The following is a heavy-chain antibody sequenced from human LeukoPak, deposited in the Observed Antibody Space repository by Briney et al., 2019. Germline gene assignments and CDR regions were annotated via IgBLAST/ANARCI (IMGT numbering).Heavy chain of an antibody. CDR3: IRDFRSADL. Sequence: GGSLRLSCVAFGFTFSNYWMHWVRQPPGKGLVWVSRIYVDGRTTNYADSVKGRFTISRDNAKNTVYLEMNSLSVEDTATYYCIRDFRSADLWGQGTLVTVTS. CDR2: IYVDGRTT. J-gene: IGHJ5*02. V-gene: IGHV3-74*01. CDR1: GFTFSNYW.